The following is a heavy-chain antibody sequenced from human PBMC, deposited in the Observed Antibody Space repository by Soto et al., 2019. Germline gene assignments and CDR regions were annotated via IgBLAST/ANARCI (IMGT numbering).Heavy chain of an antibody. D-gene: IGHD1-26*01. CDR1: VFTFSSYA. V-gene: IGHV3-30-3*01. CDR2: ISYDGSNK. J-gene: IGHJ6*02. CDR3: ASDIGPPYYYGMDV. Sequence: QVQLVESGGGVVQPGRSLRLSCAASVFTFSSYAMHWVRQAPGKGLEWVAVISYDGSNKYYADSVKGRFTISRDNSKNRRYLQKNSLRAGDPAVYYCASDIGPPYYYGMDVWGQGTTVTVSS.